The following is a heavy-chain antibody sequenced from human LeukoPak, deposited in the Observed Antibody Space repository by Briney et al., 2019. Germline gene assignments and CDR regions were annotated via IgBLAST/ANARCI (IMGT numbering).Heavy chain of an antibody. CDR2: ISGSGSPT. CDR1: GFTFTNYA. CDR3: AKEGSYGDFDY. D-gene: IGHD4-17*01. V-gene: IGHV3-23*01. Sequence: GGSLRLSCAASGFTFTNYAMSWVRQAPGKGLEWVSFISGSGSPTYYADSVKGRFTISRDNSKNTLYLQLNSLRSEDTAVYYCAKEGSYGDFDYWGQGTLVTVSS. J-gene: IGHJ4*02.